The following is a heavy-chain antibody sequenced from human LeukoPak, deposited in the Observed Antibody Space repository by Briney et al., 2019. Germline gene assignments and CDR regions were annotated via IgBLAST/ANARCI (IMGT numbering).Heavy chain of an antibody. CDR2: ISSSDDGT. V-gene: IGHV3-23*01. CDR1: GFSLSSYA. Sequence: GGSLRLSCAASGFSLSSYAMSWVRQAPGKGLEWVSAISSSDDGTYHAGSVRGRFTISRDSSKNTLYLQMNNLRTEDAAIYYCAKAPVTSCRGAFCHPLDSWGQGTLVTVSS. CDR3: AKAPVTSCRGAFCHPLDS. D-gene: IGHD2-15*01. J-gene: IGHJ4*02.